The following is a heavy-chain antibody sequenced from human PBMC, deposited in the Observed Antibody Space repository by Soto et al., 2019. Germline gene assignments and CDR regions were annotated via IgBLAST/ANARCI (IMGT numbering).Heavy chain of an antibody. CDR1: GDTFTFYS. D-gene: IGHD3-10*01. J-gene: IGHJ4*02. Sequence: QVQLVQSGAEVKKPGSSVRVSCKASGDTFTFYSINWVRQAPGLGLEWMGRINPILSMSNYAQSFQGRVTMTADKSTSTAYMELSSLRAEDTAMYYCASSYGSGYRAFDYWGQGALVTVSS. CDR2: INPILSMS. V-gene: IGHV1-69*02. CDR3: ASSYGSGYRAFDY.